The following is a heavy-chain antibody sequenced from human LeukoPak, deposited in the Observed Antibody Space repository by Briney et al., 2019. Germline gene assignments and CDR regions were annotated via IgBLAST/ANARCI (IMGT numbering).Heavy chain of an antibody. CDR3: SRESGAFSPFGY. V-gene: IGHV4/OR15-8*02. CDR2: ISLAGQT. D-gene: IGHD1-26*01. J-gene: IGHJ4*02. Sequence: PSETLSLTCGVSGGSISGTNWWSWVRQPPGQGLEWIGEISLAGQTNYNPSLNGRVTMSLDKSSNQLSLHLTSVTAADTAVYYCSRESGAFSPFGYWGQGTLVTVTS. CDR1: GGSISGTNW.